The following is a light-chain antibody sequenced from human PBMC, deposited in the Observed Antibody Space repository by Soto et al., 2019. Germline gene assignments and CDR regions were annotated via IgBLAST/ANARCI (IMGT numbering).Light chain of an antibody. CDR3: QQYNSYPRT. J-gene: IGKJ1*01. Sequence: DIQMTQSPSAMSASVGDRVTITCRASRGITNYVAWFQQKPGQVPKRLIYAASSLQRGVPSRFSGSGSGTEFTLTISSLQPEDFATYYCQQYNSYPRTFGQGTKVEIK. CDR2: AAS. V-gene: IGKV1-17*03. CDR1: RGITNY.